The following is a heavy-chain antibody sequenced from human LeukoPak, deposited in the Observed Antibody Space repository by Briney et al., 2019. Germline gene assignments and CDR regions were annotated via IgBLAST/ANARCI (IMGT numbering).Heavy chain of an antibody. CDR1: GFSFSSYW. J-gene: IGHJ4*02. V-gene: IGHV3-7*03. CDR2: IKQDGSEK. Sequence: GGSLRLSCAASGFSFSSYWMNWVRQAPGKGLEWVANIKQDGSEKYYVDSVKGRFTISRDNAKNSLYLQMNSLRAEDTAVYYCASGGYSFFYWGQGTLVTVSS. D-gene: IGHD5-18*01. CDR3: ASGGYSFFY.